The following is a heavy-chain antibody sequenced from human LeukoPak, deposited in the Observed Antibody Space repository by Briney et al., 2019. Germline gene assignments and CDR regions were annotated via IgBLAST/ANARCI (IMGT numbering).Heavy chain of an antibody. V-gene: IGHV4-61*08. D-gene: IGHD6-13*01. CDR1: GGSISSGGYS. CDR2: IYYSGST. Sequence: SQTLSLTCAVSGGSISSGGYSWSWIRQPPGKGLEWIGYIYYSGSTNYNPSLKSRVTISVDTSKNQFSLKLSSVTAADTAVYYCARTEPGIAAALDYWGQGTLVTVSS. CDR3: ARTEPGIAAALDY. J-gene: IGHJ4*02.